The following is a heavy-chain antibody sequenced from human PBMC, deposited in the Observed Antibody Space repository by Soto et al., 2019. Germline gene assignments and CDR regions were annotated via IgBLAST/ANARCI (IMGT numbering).Heavy chain of an antibody. CDR1: GGSISSYY. D-gene: IGHD4-17*01. Sequence: PSETLSLTCTVSGGSISSYYWSWIRQPPGKGLEWIGYIYYSGSTNYNPSLKSRVTISVDTSKNQFSLKLSSVTPADTAVYYCARVTGVRDYGDYGGFDLWGRGTLVTVSS. CDR3: ARVTGVRDYGDYGGFDL. V-gene: IGHV4-59*01. J-gene: IGHJ2*01. CDR2: IYYSGST.